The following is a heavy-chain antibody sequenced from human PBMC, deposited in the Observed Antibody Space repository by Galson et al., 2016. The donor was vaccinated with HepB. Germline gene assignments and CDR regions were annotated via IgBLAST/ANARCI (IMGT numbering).Heavy chain of an antibody. D-gene: IGHD2-15*01. V-gene: IGHV4-31*03. CDR3: ARGCSGGSCYPVDS. CDR2: IYYSGST. Sequence: TLSLTCTVSGGSISSGGYYWSWIRQHPGKGLECIGYIYYSGSTYYDPSLKSRVTISVDTSKNQFSLKLNSVTAADTAVYYCARGCSGGSCYPVDSWGQGTLVTGSS. CDR1: GGSISSGGYY. J-gene: IGHJ4*02.